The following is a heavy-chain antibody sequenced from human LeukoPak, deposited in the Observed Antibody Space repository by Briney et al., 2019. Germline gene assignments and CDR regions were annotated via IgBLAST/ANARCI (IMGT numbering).Heavy chain of an antibody. D-gene: IGHD1-14*01. V-gene: IGHV4-39*01. CDR2: IYYSGST. CDR3: AVQNRAEHAFDI. Sequence: PSETLSPTCTVSGGSISSSIYYWAWIRQPPGKGLEWIGSIYYSGSTYYNPSLKSRVTISVDTSKNQFSLKLSSVTAADTAVYYCAVQNRAEHAFDIWGQGTMVTVSS. CDR1: GGSISSSIYY. J-gene: IGHJ3*02.